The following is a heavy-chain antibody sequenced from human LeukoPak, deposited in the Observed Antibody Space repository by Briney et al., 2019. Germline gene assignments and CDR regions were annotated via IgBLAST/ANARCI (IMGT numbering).Heavy chain of an antibody. Sequence: GGSLRLSCAASGFTFSSYGMHWVRQAPGKGLEWVAVISYDGSNKYYADSVKGRFTISRDNSKNTLYLQMNSLRAEDTAVYYCAKEAPYCGGDCYPHFDYWGQGTLVTVSS. V-gene: IGHV3-30*18. CDR2: ISYDGSNK. J-gene: IGHJ4*02. D-gene: IGHD2-21*02. CDR1: GFTFSSYG. CDR3: AKEAPYCGGDCYPHFDY.